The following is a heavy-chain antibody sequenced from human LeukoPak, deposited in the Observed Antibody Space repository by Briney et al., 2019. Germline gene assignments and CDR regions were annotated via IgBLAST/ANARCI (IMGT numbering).Heavy chain of an antibody. CDR1: GASVSTTAYF. J-gene: IGHJ3*01. V-gene: IGHV4-61*02. D-gene: IGHD5-24*01. CDR2: IYASGNT. CDR3: ASYREAYDLYPHGLDV. Sequence: SETLSLTCSVSGASVSTTAYFWNWLRQPAGEGLEWIGRIYASGNTHYNPSLKSRVTLSLDTSNNQFSLTMNSVTAADSAVYFCASYREAYDLYPHGLDVWGRGAVVTVSS.